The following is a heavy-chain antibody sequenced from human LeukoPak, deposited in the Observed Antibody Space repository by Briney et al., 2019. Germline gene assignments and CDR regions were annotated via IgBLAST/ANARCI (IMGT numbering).Heavy chain of an antibody. CDR3: RTSGWLS. CDR1: GFSFSSYA. Sequence: GGSLRLSCAASGFSFSSYAMYWVRQAPGKGMEWVAVISYDGSNKYYADSVKGRFTISRDNAKDSLYLQMSSLRDEDTAVYYCRTSGWLSWGQGTLVTVSS. D-gene: IGHD6-19*01. V-gene: IGHV3-30-3*01. CDR2: ISYDGSNK. J-gene: IGHJ4*02.